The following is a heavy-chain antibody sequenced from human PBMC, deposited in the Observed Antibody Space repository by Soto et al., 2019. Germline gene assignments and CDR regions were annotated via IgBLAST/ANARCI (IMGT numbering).Heavy chain of an antibody. Sequence: ETLSLTGPVSGGSITDYSWVWIRQPSGKGLEWIGRIFSSGSTNYNPSLKGRITMSLDTSKNQFSLKLNSATATDTAVYFCARDQGVVVTADNWFDPWGQGILVTVYS. CDR3: ARDQGVVVTADNWFDP. CDR1: GGSITDYS. CDR2: IFSSGST. D-gene: IGHD2-21*02. J-gene: IGHJ5*02. V-gene: IGHV4-4*07.